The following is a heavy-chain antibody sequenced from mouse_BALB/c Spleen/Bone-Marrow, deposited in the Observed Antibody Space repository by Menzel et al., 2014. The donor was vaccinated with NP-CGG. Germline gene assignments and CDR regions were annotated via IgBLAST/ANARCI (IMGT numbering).Heavy chain of an antibody. CDR1: GYTFTDYY. J-gene: IGHJ3*01. CDR3: ARSRGYAWFAY. V-gene: IGHV1-77*01. CDR2: IYPGSGNT. Sequence: VQLQQSGAELARPGASVKLSCKASGYTFTDYYINWVKQRTGQGLEWIGEIYPGSGNTYYNEKFKGKATLTADKSSSTAYMQLSSLTSEDSAVYFCARSRGYAWFAYWGQGTLVTVS. D-gene: IGHD2-2*01.